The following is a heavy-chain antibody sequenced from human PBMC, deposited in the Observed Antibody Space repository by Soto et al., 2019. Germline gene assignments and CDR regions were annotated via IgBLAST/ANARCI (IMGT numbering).Heavy chain of an antibody. CDR3: ARGGSSGWRNWFDP. V-gene: IGHV1-2*04. CDR2: INPNSGGT. D-gene: IGHD6-19*01. J-gene: IGHJ5*02. CDR1: GYTFTGYY. Sequence: ASVKVSCKASGYTFTGYYMHWLRQAPGQGLEWMGWINPNSGGTNYAQKFQGWVTMTRDTSISTAYMELSRLRSDDTAVYYCARGGSSGWRNWFDPWGQGTLVTVSS.